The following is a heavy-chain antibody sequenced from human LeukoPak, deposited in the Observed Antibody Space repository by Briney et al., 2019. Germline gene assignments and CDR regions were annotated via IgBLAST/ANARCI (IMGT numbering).Heavy chain of an antibody. CDR1: GLTFSSCA. CDR2: ISGSGGRT. Sequence: GGSLKLSCAASGLTFSSCAMSWVRQAPGKGLGWVSTISGSGGRTYYADSVKGRFTIARDNSKNTLYLQVNSLRAEDTAVYYCAKVDCSAGSCYSIDYWGQGTLVTVSS. V-gene: IGHV3-23*01. D-gene: IGHD2-15*01. CDR3: AKVDCSAGSCYSIDY. J-gene: IGHJ4*02.